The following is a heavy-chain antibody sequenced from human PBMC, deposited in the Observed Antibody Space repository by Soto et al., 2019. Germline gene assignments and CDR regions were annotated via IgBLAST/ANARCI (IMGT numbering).Heavy chain of an antibody. V-gene: IGHV4-59*01. CDR1: SGSISNYY. CDR2: ISYVGST. D-gene: IGHD6-19*01. J-gene: IGHJ4*02. Sequence: SETLSLTCTVSSGSISNYYWSWIRQPPGKGLEWLGYISYVGSTNYNPSLKSRITISVDASKSQFSLTLSSLTTADTAVHYCAKDRNQWLVRYFFDYWGQGALVTVSS. CDR3: AKDRNQWLVRYFFDY.